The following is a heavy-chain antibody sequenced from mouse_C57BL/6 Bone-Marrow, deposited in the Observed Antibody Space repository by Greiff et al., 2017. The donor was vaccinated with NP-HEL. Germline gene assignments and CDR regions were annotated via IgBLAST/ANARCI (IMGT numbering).Heavy chain of an antibody. Sequence: EVQLQESGGGLVQPGGSLKLSCAASGFTFSDYYMYWVRQTPEKRLEWVAYISNGGGSTYYPDTVKGRFTISRDNAKNNLYLQMSRLQSEDTAMYDGARHEPATSGAMDYWGQGTSVTVSS. CDR2: ISNGGGST. J-gene: IGHJ4*01. CDR3: ARHEPATSGAMDY. V-gene: IGHV5-12*01. D-gene: IGHD3-1*01. CDR1: GFTFSDYY.